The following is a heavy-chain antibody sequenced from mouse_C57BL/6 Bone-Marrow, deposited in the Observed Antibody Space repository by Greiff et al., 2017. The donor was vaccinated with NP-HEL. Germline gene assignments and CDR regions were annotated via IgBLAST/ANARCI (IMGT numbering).Heavy chain of an antibody. V-gene: IGHV1-62-2*01. Sequence: VQLQESGAELVKPGASVKLSCKASGYTFTEYTIHWVKQRSGQGLEWIGWFYPGSGSIKYNEKFKDKATLTADKSSSTVYMELSRLTSEGSAVYFCARHPPYCYGPFYFDYWGQGTTLTVSS. J-gene: IGHJ2*01. CDR2: FYPGSGSI. CDR1: GYTFTEYT. D-gene: IGHD1-1*01. CDR3: ARHPPYCYGPFYFDY.